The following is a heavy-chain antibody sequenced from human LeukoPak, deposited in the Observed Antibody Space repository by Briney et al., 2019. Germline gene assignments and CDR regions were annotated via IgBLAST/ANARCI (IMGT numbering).Heavy chain of an antibody. Sequence: GGSLRLSCAASGFTFNNYIMNWVRQAPGKGLEWVSSISSSSDYIYYADSVKGRFTISRDNAKNSLYLQMNSLRPEDTAVYYCAKDDAWLQYGNWGRGTLVTVSS. V-gene: IGHV3-21*04. D-gene: IGHD5-24*01. CDR2: ISSSSDYI. CDR3: AKDDAWLQYGN. CDR1: GFTFNNYI. J-gene: IGHJ4*02.